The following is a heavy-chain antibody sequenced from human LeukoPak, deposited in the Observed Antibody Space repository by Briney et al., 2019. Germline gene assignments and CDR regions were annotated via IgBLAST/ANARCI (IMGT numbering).Heavy chain of an antibody. CDR1: GFTFSSYA. D-gene: IGHD2-2*01. Sequence: GGSLRLSCAASGFTFSSYAMHWVRQAPGKGLEWVAVISYDGSNKYYADSVKGRFTISRDNSKNTLYLQMNSLRAEDTAVYYCARATTIPAYAFDIWGQGTMVTVSS. CDR2: ISYDGSNK. CDR3: ARATTIPAYAFDI. V-gene: IGHV3-30-3*01. J-gene: IGHJ3*02.